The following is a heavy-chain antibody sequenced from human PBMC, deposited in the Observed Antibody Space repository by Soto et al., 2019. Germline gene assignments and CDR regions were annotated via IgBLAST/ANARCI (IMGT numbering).Heavy chain of an antibody. D-gene: IGHD3-10*01. CDR1: AGTFSSYA. CDR2: IIPIFGTA. V-gene: IGHV1-69*13. CDR3: ERHSYGTGSYYKPTDY. J-gene: IGHJ4*02. Sequence: ASVKVSCKACAGTFSSYAISWVRQAPGQGLEWMGGIIPIFGTANYAQKFQGRVTITADESTSTAYMELSSLRSEDTAVYYCERHSYGTGSYYKPTDYRGPGPLATVSS.